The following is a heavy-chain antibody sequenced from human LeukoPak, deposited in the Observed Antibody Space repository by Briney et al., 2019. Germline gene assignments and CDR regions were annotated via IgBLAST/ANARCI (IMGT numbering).Heavy chain of an antibody. Sequence: SETLYLTCTVSGGSISSYYWSWIRQPPGKGLEWIGYIYYSGSTNYNPSLKSRVTISVDTSKNQFSLKLSSVTAADTAVYYCARLSSGSSSWYDIDYWGQGTLVTVSS. CDR3: ARLSSGSSSWYDIDY. CDR1: GGSISSYY. D-gene: IGHD6-13*01. CDR2: IYYSGST. J-gene: IGHJ4*02. V-gene: IGHV4-59*08.